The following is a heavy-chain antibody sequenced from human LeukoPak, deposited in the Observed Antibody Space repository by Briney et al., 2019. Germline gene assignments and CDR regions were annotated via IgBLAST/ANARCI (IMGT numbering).Heavy chain of an antibody. J-gene: IGHJ4*02. D-gene: IGHD2-21*01. CDR2: LYPAGDT. V-gene: IGHV3-53*01. CDR3: ITPLPYSAQ. CDR1: GITVSDNY. Sequence: GGSLRLSCAASGITVSDNYMSWVRQTPGKGLEWVSTLYPAGDTYFADSVRGRFTISRDISKNTVYLQMGSLRAEDTAVYYCITPLPYSAQGGQGTLVTVSS.